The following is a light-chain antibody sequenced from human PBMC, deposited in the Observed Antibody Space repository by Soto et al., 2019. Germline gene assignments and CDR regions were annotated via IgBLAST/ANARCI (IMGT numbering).Light chain of an antibody. V-gene: IGKV3-11*01. CDR3: QQRSNWPRT. CDR2: DSS. J-gene: IGKJ1*01. Sequence: EIVLTQSPATLSLSPGERATLSCRASQSVSSYLAWYQQKPGQAPRLLIYDSSNRAAGIPARFSGSGSGTDFTPPINRLEPDDFAVYYCQQRSNWPRTFGQGTKVDIK. CDR1: QSVSSY.